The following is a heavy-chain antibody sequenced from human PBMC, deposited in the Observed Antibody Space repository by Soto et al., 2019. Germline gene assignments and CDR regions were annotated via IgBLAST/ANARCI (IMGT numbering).Heavy chain of an antibody. CDR1: GFTFSSYA. J-gene: IGHJ4*02. D-gene: IGHD6-6*01. CDR3: VKDRSLAARPGPLDY. Sequence: HPGGSLRLSCSASGFTFSSYAMHWVRQAPGKGLEYVSAISSNGGSTYYADSVKGRFTISRDNSKNTLYLQMSSLRAEDTAVYYCVKDRSLAARPGPLDYWGQGTLVTVSS. CDR2: ISSNGGST. V-gene: IGHV3-64D*06.